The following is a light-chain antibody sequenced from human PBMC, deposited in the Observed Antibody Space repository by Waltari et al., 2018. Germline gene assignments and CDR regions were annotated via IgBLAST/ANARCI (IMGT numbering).Light chain of an antibody. V-gene: IGLV2-23*01. CDR1: DVAYFNL. J-gene: IGLJ3*02. CDR3: CSYAGGTSWV. Sequence: QSALTQPASVSGSYGPSITISSGDVAYFNLVSWYQQQPGKAPKVIIYEGNKRPSGLSDRFSGSKSGNTASLTISGLQADDQADYYCCSYAGGTSWVFGGGTKLTVL. CDR2: EGN.